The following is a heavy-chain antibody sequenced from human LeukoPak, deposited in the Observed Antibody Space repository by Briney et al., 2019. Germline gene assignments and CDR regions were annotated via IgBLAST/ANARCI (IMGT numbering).Heavy chain of an antibody. CDR3: ARGGPRSSGWYRF. D-gene: IGHD6-19*01. V-gene: IGHV4-34*01. Sequence: SETLSLTCTVSGGSISSYYWSWIRQPPGKGLEWIGEINHSGSTNYNPSLKSRVTISVDTSKNQFSLKLSSVTAADTAVFYCARGGPRSSGWYRFWGQGTLVTVSS. CDR1: GGSISSYY. J-gene: IGHJ4*02. CDR2: INHSGST.